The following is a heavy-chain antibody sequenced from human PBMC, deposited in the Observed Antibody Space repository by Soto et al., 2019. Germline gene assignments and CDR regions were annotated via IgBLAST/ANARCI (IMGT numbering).Heavy chain of an antibody. V-gene: IGHV4-4*07. CDR1: GGSMSKFY. CDR2: VYATGTS. D-gene: IGHD4-17*01. CDR3: VRDGSKTLRDCFDP. Sequence: ETLSLTCSVSGGSMSKFYWSWIRKTAGKGLEWMGRVYATGTSDYNPSLRSRIAMSVDISKKTFSLRLRSVTAADTGVYYCVRDGSKTLRDCFDPWGQGILVTVSS. J-gene: IGHJ5*02.